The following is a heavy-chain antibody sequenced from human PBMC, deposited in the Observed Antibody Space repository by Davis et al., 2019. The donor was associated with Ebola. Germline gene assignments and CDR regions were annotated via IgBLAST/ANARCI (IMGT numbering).Heavy chain of an antibody. CDR1: ASTSTSYS. J-gene: IGHJ4*02. V-gene: IGHV3-48*02. CDR2: INTRGDAR. Sequence: PPGSLRLSCLTSASTSTSYSFNWIRQPPGKGLEWVAHINTRGDARVYADSVRGRFTISRDDAANSLPLQMDSLKHEDTAVYDCARDYLFAFDSWGQGTPVTVSS. D-gene: IGHD3-10*02. CDR3: ARDYLFAFDS.